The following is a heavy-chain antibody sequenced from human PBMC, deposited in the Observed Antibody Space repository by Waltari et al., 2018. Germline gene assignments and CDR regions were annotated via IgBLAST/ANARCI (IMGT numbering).Heavy chain of an antibody. V-gene: IGHV4-38-2*01. Sequence: QVQLQESGPGLVKPSETLSLPCAVSGYSISSGYYWGWTRQPPGKGLEWIGSIYHSGSTYYNPSLKSRVTISVDTSKNQFSLKLSSVTAADTAVYYCARQNHNYYGMDVWGQGTTVTVSS. J-gene: IGHJ6*02. CDR2: IYHSGST. CDR3: ARQNHNYYGMDV. CDR1: GYSISSGYY.